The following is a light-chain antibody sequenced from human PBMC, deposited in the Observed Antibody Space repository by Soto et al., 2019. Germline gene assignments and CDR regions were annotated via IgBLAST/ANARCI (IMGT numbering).Light chain of an antibody. J-gene: IGLJ1*01. Sequence: SYELTQPPSVSVAAGQTARITLGGKNIGGKIGHWYQQKPGQAPVLGVYDDSARPSGIPERFSGSNYGNTATLTITWVEAGDEADYYCQVWDGSSDPFVFGTGTKVTV. V-gene: IGLV3-21*02. CDR2: DDS. CDR1: NIGGKI. CDR3: QVWDGSSDPFV.